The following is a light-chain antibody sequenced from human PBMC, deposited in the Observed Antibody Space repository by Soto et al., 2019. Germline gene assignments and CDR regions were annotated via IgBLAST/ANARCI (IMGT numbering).Light chain of an antibody. CDR3: SSHTSSNTHVV. CDR2: EVS. J-gene: IGLJ2*01. CDR1: SSDDGGYNY. Sequence: QSALTQPASVSGSPGQSITLSCTGTSSDDGGYNYVSWYQQYPGKAPKLMIYEVSNRPSGVSNRFSGSKSGNTASLTISGLQAEDEAEYYCSSHTSSNTHVVFGGGTEVTVL. V-gene: IGLV2-14*01.